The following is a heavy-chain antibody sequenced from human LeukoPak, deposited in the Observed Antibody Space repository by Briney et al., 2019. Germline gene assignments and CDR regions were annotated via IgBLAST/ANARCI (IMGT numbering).Heavy chain of an antibody. D-gene: IGHD6-13*01. CDR2: ISYDGSNK. Sequence: GRSLILSCAASGFTFSSYAMHWVRQAPGKGLEWVAVISYDGSNKYYADSVKGRFTISRDNSKNTLYLQMNSLRAEDTAVYYCARGILAAAGSLDYWGQGTLVTVSS. J-gene: IGHJ4*02. CDR3: ARGILAAAGSLDY. V-gene: IGHV3-30*04. CDR1: GFTFSSYA.